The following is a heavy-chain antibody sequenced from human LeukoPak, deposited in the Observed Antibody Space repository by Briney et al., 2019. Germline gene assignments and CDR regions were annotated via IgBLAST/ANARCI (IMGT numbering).Heavy chain of an antibody. J-gene: IGHJ6*02. D-gene: IGHD2-21*01. CDR2: ISYDGSNK. Sequence: QPGRSLRLSCAASGFTFSSYGMHWVRPAPGKGLEWVAVISYDGSNKYYADSVKGRFTISRDNSKNTLYLQMNSLRAEDTAVYYCAKDGGYCGGDCYYYGMDVWGQGTTVTVSS. CDR3: AKDGGYCGGDCYYYGMDV. CDR1: GFTFSSYG. V-gene: IGHV3-30*18.